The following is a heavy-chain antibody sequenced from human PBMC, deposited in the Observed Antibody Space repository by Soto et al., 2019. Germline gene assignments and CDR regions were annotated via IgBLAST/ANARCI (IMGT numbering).Heavy chain of an antibody. Sequence: ASVKASCKASGNTFTSYDISWVRQAPGQGLEWMGWISTYNGNTNYAQKFQGRVTMTEDTSTDTAYMELSSLRSEDTAVYYCATDGSRGSSGHYYFDYWGQGTLVTVSS. CDR2: ISTYNGNT. V-gene: IGHV1-18*01. CDR1: GNTFTSYD. J-gene: IGHJ4*02. D-gene: IGHD6-19*01. CDR3: ATDGSRGSSGHYYFDY.